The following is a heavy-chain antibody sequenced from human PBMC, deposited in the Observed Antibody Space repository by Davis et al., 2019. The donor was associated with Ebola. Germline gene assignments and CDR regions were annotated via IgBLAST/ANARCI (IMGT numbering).Heavy chain of an antibody. CDR3: ARTKTTVTPNYYYYGLDV. Sequence: GESLKIPCKGSGYSFTSYWVAWVRQMPGKGLEWMGIIYPGDSDTRYSPSFQGQVTISADKSISTAYLQWSSLKASDTAMYYCARTKTTVTPNYYYYGLDVWGQGTTVTVSS. CDR2: IYPGDSDT. V-gene: IGHV5-51*01. CDR1: GYSFTSYW. D-gene: IGHD4-17*01. J-gene: IGHJ6*02.